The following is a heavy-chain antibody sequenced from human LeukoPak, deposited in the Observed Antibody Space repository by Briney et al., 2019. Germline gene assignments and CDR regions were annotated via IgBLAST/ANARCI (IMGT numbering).Heavy chain of an antibody. J-gene: IGHJ3*02. CDR3: ARGAWFGERHAFDI. Sequence: SVKVSCKASGGTFSSYAIIWVRQAPGQGLEWMGGIIPIFGTANFAQKFQGRVTITADESTSTAYMELSSLRSEDTAVYYCARGAWFGERHAFDIWGQGTMVTVSS. D-gene: IGHD3-10*01. CDR1: GGTFSSYA. V-gene: IGHV1-69*01. CDR2: IIPIFGTA.